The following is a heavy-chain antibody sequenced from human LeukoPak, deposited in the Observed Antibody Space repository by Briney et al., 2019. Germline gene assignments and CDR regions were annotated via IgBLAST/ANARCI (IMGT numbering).Heavy chain of an antibody. CDR3: ARKPTGYSYGSDFDY. J-gene: IGHJ4*02. D-gene: IGHD5-18*01. CDR1: GGSISSSNW. Sequence: SETLSLTCAVSGGSISSSNWWSWVRQPPGKGLEWIGEIYHSGSTNYNPSLKSRVTISVDKSKNQFSLKPSSVTAADTAVYYCARKPTGYSYGSDFDYWGQGTLVTVSS. V-gene: IGHV4-4*02. CDR2: IYHSGST.